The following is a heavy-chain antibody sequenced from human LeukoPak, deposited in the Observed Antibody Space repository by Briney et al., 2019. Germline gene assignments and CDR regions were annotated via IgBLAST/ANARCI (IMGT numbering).Heavy chain of an antibody. CDR3: ARRSRGTGSWYYFDY. CDR2: ISNSGNTI. D-gene: IGHD3-10*01. J-gene: IGHJ4*02. V-gene: IGHV3-48*03. CDR1: GFTFSSYE. Sequence: GGSLRLSCAASGFTFSSYEMNWVRQAPGKGLEWVSYISNSGNTIYYADSVKGRFTISRDNAKNSLYLRMNSLRAEDTAVYYCARRSRGTGSWYYFDYWGQGTLVTVSS.